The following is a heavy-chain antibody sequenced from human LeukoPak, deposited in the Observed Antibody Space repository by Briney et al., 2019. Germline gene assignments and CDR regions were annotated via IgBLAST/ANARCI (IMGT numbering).Heavy chain of an antibody. V-gene: IGHV3-66*02. CDR1: GFSVSTNF. J-gene: IGHJ3*02. CDR2: FYRGGST. D-gene: IGHD3-22*01. Sequence: GGSLRLSCVASGFSVSTNFMSWVRQAPGKGLEWVSSFYRGGSTYYGDSVKGRFTTSRDHSMNTVYLQMNSLRAEDTAVYYCARYYDSSGYTRGAFDIWGQGTMVTVS. CDR3: ARYYDSSGYTRGAFDI.